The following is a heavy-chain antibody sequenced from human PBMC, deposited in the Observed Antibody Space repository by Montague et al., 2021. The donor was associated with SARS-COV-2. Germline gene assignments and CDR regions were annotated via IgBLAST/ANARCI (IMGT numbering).Heavy chain of an antibody. CDR2: TYYRSKWYN. CDR1: GDRVSSNSAT. V-gene: IGHV6-1*01. J-gene: IGHJ6*02. D-gene: IGHD1-1*01. CDR3: TGGREGNYNVMDV. Sequence: CAISGDRVSSNSATWNWVRQSPSRGLEWLGRTYYRSKWYNDYAVXLRGRVTINPDTSKNQFSLQLNSVTPEDTAIYYCTGGREGNYNVMDVWGQGTTVTVSS.